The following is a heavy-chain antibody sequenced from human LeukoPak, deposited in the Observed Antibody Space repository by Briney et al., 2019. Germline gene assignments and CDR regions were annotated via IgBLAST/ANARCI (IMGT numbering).Heavy chain of an antibody. CDR2: INHSGST. V-gene: IGHV4-34*01. J-gene: IGHJ4*02. D-gene: IGHD3-10*01. Sequence: SETLSLTCAVYGVSFSGYYWSWIRQPPGKGLEWIGEINHSGSTIYNPSLKSRVTISVDTSKNQFSLKLSSVTAADTAVYYCARVRGAGLTSEYYFDYWGQGTLVTVSS. CDR3: ARVRGAGLTSEYYFDY. CDR1: GVSFSGYY.